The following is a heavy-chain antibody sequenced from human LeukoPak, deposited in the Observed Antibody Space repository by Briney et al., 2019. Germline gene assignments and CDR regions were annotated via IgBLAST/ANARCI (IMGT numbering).Heavy chain of an antibody. CDR1: GYSFTSYW. CDR2: IYPGDSDT. Sequence: HGESLKISCKGSGYSFTSYWIGWVRQMPGKGLEWMGIIYPGDSDTRYSPSFQGQVTISADKSISTAYLQWSSLKASDTAMYYCARRYGSGSHYYYYYYYMDVWGKGTTVTVSS. CDR3: ARRYGSGSHYYYYYYYMDV. D-gene: IGHD3-10*01. J-gene: IGHJ6*03. V-gene: IGHV5-51*01.